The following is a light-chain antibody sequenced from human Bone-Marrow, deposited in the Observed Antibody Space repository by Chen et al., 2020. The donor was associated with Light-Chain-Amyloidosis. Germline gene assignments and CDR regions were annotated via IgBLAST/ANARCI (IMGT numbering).Light chain of an antibody. Sequence: DIVMTPSPDSLAASLGESATVHCKSSRSVFLRYTSTHYLAGYQQKPGQLPKLIIYWASIREAGVPDRFSGSGSGTDFTLTITSLQAEEAAVYYCQQYFGTPTFGQGTKLEIK. CDR2: WAS. CDR1: RSVFLRYTSTHY. J-gene: IGKJ2*01. CDR3: QQYFGTPT. V-gene: IGKV4-1*01.